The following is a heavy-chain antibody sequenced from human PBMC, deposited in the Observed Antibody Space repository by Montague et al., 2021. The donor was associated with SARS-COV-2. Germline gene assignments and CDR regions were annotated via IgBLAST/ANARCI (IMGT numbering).Heavy chain of an antibody. CDR2: INQSGSI. J-gene: IGHJ6*03. CDR3: ARLGDGVVPSPILGVGPYYSYYYMDV. D-gene: IGHD3-10*01. V-gene: IGHV4-34*01. Sequence: SETLSLTCAVSGGSFSGFYWSWVRQYPGEGLEWIGEINQSGSINYNPSLKSRVTILVDTSKNQFSLKLTSVAAADTAVYYCARLGDGVVPSPILGVGPYYSYYYMDVWGKGTTVTVSS. CDR1: GGSFSGFY.